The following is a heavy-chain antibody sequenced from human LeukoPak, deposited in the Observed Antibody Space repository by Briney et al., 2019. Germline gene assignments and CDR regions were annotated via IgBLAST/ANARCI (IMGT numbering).Heavy chain of an antibody. CDR1: GYTFTSYG. CDR2: ISAYNGNT. Sequence: GASVKVSCKASGYTFTSYGISWVRQAPGQGLEWMGWISAYNGNTNYAQKLQGRVTMTTDTSTSTAYMELSRMTSDDTAVYYCAREIPSTINGFDIWGQGTVISVSS. CDR3: AREIPSTINGFDI. J-gene: IGHJ3*02. V-gene: IGHV1-18*01. D-gene: IGHD1-14*01.